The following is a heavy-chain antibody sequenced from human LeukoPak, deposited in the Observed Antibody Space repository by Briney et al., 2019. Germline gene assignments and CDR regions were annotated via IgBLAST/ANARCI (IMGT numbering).Heavy chain of an antibody. D-gene: IGHD2-21*01. CDR3: AGGDPKLDAFDI. CDR2: ISSSSYI. CDR1: GFTFSSYS. J-gene: IGHJ3*02. V-gene: IGHV3-21*01. Sequence: GGSLRLSCAASGFTFSSYSMNWVRQAPGKGLEWVSSISSSSYIYYADSVKGRFTISRDNAKNSLYLQMNSLRTEDTAVYYCAGGDPKLDAFDIWGQGTMVTVSS.